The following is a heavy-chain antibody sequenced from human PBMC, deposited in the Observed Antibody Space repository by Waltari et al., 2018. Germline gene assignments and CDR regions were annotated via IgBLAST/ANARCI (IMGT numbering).Heavy chain of an antibody. J-gene: IGHJ2*01. V-gene: IGHV4-59*01. D-gene: IGHD6-19*01. CDR3: ARPLAGGYWYFDL. Sequence: QVQLQESGPGLVKPSETLSLTCTVSGGSISSYYCSWIRQPPGKGLEWIGYIYYSGSTNYNPSLKSRVTISVDTSKNQFSLKLSSVTAADTAVYYCARPLAGGYWYFDLWGRGTLVTVSS. CDR2: IYYSGST. CDR1: GGSISSYY.